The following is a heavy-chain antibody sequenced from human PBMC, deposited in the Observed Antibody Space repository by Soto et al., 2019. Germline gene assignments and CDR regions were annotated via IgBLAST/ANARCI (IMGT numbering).Heavy chain of an antibody. CDR1: GFTFSNFA. CDR3: AREVEGGYCSSTSCYSSGSSYFDY. J-gene: IGHJ4*02. V-gene: IGHV3-23*01. Sequence: EVQLLESGGALVQPGGSLRLSCAASGFTFSNFAMSWVRQAPGKGLEWVSAISGSGTSTYDADSVKGRFSISRDNSKNTLYLQMNSLRAEDTAVYYCAREVEGGYCSSTSCYSSGSSYFDYWGQGTLVTVSS. D-gene: IGHD2-2*01. CDR2: ISGSGTST.